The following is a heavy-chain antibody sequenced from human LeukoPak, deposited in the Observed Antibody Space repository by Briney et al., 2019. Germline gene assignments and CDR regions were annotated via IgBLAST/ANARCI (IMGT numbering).Heavy chain of an antibody. V-gene: IGHV4-34*01. J-gene: IGHJ4*02. CDR3: ASGLVGYCSSTSCYKRVYFDY. CDR2: INHSGST. CDR1: GGSFSGYY. D-gene: IGHD2-2*02. Sequence: PSETLSLTCAVYGGSFSGYYWSWIRQPPGKGLEWIGEINHSGSTNYNPSLKSRVTISVDTSKNQFSLKLSSVTAADTAVYYCASGLVGYCSSTSCYKRVYFDYWGQGTLVTVSS.